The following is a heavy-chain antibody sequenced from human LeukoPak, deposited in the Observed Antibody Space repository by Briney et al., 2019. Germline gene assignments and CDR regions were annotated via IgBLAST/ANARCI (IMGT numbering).Heavy chain of an antibody. J-gene: IGHJ6*02. CDR3: AREMITFGGVIADYYYYGMDV. CDR2: IYSGGST. CDR1: GFTVSSNY. V-gene: IGHV3-66*01. Sequence: GGSLRLSCAASGFTVSSNYMSWVRQAPGKGLEWVSVIYSGGSTYYADSVKGRFTISRDNSKNTLYLQMNSLRAEDTAVYYCAREMITFGGVIADYYYYGMDVWGQGTTVTVSS. D-gene: IGHD3-16*02.